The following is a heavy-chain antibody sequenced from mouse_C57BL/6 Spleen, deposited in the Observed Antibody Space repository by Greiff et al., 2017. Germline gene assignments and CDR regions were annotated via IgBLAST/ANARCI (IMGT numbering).Heavy chain of an antibody. CDR3: ARGGKEDYYAMDY. CDR1: GYTSTSYW. V-gene: IGHV1-69*01. CDR2: IDPSDSYT. Sequence: VQLQQPGAELVMPGASVKLSCKASGYTSTSYWMHWVKQRPGQGLEWIGEIDPSDSYTNYNQKFKGKSTLTVDKSSSTAYMQLSSLTSEDSAVYYCARGGKEDYYAMDYWGQGTSVTVSS. D-gene: IGHD2-1*01. J-gene: IGHJ4*01.